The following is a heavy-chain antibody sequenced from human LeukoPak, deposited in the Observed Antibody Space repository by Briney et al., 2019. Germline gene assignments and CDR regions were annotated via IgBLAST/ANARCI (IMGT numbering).Heavy chain of an antibody. CDR1: GFSFRSFG. J-gene: IGHJ4*02. D-gene: IGHD3-10*01. CDR2: IYYDGTNT. Sequence: GGSLRLSCEASGFSFRSFGMHWVRQAPGKGLEWVAFIYYDGTNTYYADSLKGRITISRDNSKNTLYLQLSSLRAEDTAVYHCANGASGSYSPFQYWGQGTLVTVSS. V-gene: IGHV3-30*02. CDR3: ANGASGSYSPFQY.